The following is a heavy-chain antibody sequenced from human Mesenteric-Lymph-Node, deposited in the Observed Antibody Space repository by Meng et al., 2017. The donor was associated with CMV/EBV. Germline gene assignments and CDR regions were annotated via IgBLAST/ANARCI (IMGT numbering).Heavy chain of an antibody. D-gene: IGHD3-3*01. CDR2: IRYDGSNK. Sequence: GESLKISCAASGFTFSSYDMHWVRQAPGKGLEWVAFIRYDGSNKYYADSVKGRFTISRDNSKNTLYLQMNSLRAEDTAVYYCAKSRLFDNWFDPWGQGTLVTVSS. J-gene: IGHJ5*02. CDR1: GFTFSSYD. V-gene: IGHV3-30*02. CDR3: AKSRLFDNWFDP.